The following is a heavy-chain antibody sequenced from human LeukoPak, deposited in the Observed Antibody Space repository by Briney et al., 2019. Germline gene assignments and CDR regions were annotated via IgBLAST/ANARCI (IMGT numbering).Heavy chain of an antibody. V-gene: IGHV3-30-3*01. J-gene: IGHJ6*03. CDR3: SREQLTVPTIADLGLDMDV. D-gene: IGHD2/OR15-2a*01. CDR2: ISYDGSNK. CDR1: GFTFSSYA. Sequence: GGSLRLSCAASGFTFSSYAMHWVRQAPGKGLEWVAVISYDGSNKYYADSVKGRFTISRDNSKNTLYLQMNSLRAEDTAVYYCSREQLTVPTIADLGLDMDVWGKGTTVTVSS.